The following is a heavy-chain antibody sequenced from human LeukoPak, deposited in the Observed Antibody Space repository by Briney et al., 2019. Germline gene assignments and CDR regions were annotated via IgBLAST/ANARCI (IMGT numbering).Heavy chain of an antibody. Sequence: SETLSLTCTVSGCSISSSSYYWGWIRQPPGKGLEGIRSIYYSRSTYYNPSLKSRVTISVHTSKNQFSLKLSSVTAADTAVYYCASLLYYYDSSGYYYSDAFDIWGQGTMVTVSS. J-gene: IGHJ3*02. V-gene: IGHV4-39*07. D-gene: IGHD3-22*01. CDR1: GCSISSSSYY. CDR2: IYYSRST. CDR3: ASLLYYYDSSGYYYSDAFDI.